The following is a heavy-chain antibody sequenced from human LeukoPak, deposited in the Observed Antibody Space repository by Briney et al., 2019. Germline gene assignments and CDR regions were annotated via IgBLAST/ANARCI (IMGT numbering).Heavy chain of an antibody. Sequence: GGSLRLSCAASGITFSSYAMSWVRQAPGKGLEWVSAISGSGGSTYYADSVKGRFTISRDNAKTSLYLQMNSLRVEDTAVYYCAKGGGRVAFDIWGQGTMVTVSS. CDR3: AKGGGRVAFDI. CDR1: GITFSSYA. CDR2: ISGSGGST. V-gene: IGHV3-23*01. J-gene: IGHJ3*02. D-gene: IGHD2-15*01.